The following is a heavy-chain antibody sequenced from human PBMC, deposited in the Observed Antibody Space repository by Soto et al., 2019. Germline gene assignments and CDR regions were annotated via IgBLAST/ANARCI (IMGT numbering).Heavy chain of an antibody. Sequence: EVQLVESGGGLVKPGGSLRLSCAASGFTFSNAWMNWVRQAPGKGLEWVGRIKSKTGGGTSACAAHVKGRFAISRDDSKNTLSLQMNSVKTEDTAVYYCNTDAIYCRGCSWYMRYFDYWGQGTLVTVSS. V-gene: IGHV3-15*07. J-gene: IGHJ4*02. D-gene: IGHD2-15*01. CDR2: IKSKTGGGTS. CDR3: NTDAIYCRGCSWYMRYFDY. CDR1: GFTFSNAW.